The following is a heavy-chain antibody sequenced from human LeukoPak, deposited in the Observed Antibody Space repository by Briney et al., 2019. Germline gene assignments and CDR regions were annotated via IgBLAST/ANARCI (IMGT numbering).Heavy chain of an antibody. CDR1: DGSISNYY. Sequence: SETLSLTCTVADGSISNYYWRWIRQPAGNRLEWIGLIYTSGSTNYNPSLKGRVTMSVDTSKNQFSLRLTSVTAADTAVYYCAREAYYYTSGTFSTNYYYYMDVWGKGTTVTISS. V-gene: IGHV4-4*07. CDR3: AREAYYYTSGTFSTNYYYYMDV. D-gene: IGHD3-3*01. CDR2: IYTSGST. J-gene: IGHJ6*03.